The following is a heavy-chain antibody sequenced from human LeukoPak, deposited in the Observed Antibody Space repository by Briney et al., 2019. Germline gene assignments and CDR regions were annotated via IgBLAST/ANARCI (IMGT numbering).Heavy chain of an antibody. CDR3: ARFGGYSSSARDY. J-gene: IGHJ4*02. CDR2: IYYSGST. V-gene: IGHV4-59*01. Sequence: SETLSLTCTVSGGSISSYYWSWIRQPPGKGLEWIGYIYYSGSTNYNPSLKSRVTVSVDTSKNQFSLKLSSVTAADTAVYYCARFGGYSSSARDYWGQGTLVTVSS. D-gene: IGHD6-6*01. CDR1: GGSISSYY.